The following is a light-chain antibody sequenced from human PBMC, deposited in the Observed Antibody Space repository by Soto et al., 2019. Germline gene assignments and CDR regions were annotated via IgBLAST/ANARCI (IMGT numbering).Light chain of an antibody. V-gene: IGKV3-15*01. CDR3: QQYDNWPYT. J-gene: IGKJ2*01. CDR1: QSVSNT. CDR2: GAS. Sequence: EIVMTQSPATLSVSPGERATLSCRASQSVSNTLAWYQHKPGQAPRLLMYGASIRATGIPARFSGGGSGTQFTLTISSLQSEDFAVYYCQQYDNWPYTFGQGTKLEIK.